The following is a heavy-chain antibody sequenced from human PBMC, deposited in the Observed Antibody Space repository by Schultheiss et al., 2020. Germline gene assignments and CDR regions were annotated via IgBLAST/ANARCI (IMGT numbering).Heavy chain of an antibody. V-gene: IGHV1-18*01. CDR1: GYSFTSYG. CDR3: ARADAAVAGIDY. J-gene: IGHJ4*02. Sequence: KISCKGSGYSFTSYGISWVRQAPGQGLEWMGWISASNGNTNYAQKLQDRVSMTRDTSTSTAYMERRSLRSDDTAVYYCARADAAVAGIDYWGQGPLVTVSS. D-gene: IGHD6-19*01. CDR2: ISASNGNT.